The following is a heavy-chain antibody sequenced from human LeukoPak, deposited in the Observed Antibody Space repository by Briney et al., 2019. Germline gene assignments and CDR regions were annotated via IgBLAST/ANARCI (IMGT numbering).Heavy chain of an antibody. J-gene: IGHJ4*02. D-gene: IGHD3-10*01. CDR3: AKSTYYYGSGSYSPIIDY. Sequence: PGGSLRLSCAASGFTFSSYAMSWVRQAPGKGQEWVSAISGSGGSTYYADSVRGRFTISRDNSENTLYLQMNSLRAEDTAVYYCAKSTYYYGSGSYSPIIDYWGQGTLVTVSS. CDR2: ISGSGGST. CDR1: GFTFSSYA. V-gene: IGHV3-23*01.